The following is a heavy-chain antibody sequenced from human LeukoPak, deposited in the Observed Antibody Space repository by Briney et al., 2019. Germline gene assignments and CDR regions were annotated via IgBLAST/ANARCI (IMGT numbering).Heavy chain of an antibody. D-gene: IGHD3-16*01. V-gene: IGHV3-64*01. Sequence: GGSLRLSCAASGFTFSSYAMHWVRQAPGKGLEYVSGSFTPGGSTYYANSVMGRFTISRDNSKNALYLQMGSLRAGDMAVYYCVRWGNLNDFDYWGRGTLVGVSS. CDR3: VRWGNLNDFDY. CDR2: SFTPGGST. J-gene: IGHJ4*02. CDR1: GFTFSSYA.